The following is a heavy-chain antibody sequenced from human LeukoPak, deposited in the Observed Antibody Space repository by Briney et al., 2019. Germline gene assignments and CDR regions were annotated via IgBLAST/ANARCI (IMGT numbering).Heavy chain of an antibody. Sequence: GGSLRLSCLASGFIVSTYAMSWVRQAPGKGLEWVSGISGGGGITYYADSVKGRFTISKDNSKNTLSPQMNSLRAEDTAVYYCAKGSTTGTTGGSFDPWGQGALVTVSS. CDR3: AKGSTTGTTGGSFDP. D-gene: IGHD1-1*01. CDR2: ISGGGGIT. J-gene: IGHJ5*02. V-gene: IGHV3-23*01. CDR1: GFIVSTYA.